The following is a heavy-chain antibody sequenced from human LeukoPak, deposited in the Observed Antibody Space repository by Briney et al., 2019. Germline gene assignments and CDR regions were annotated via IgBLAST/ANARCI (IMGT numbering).Heavy chain of an antibody. CDR2: IKQDGSEK. CDR3: ARERRPTVLYFAY. CDR1: GFTFSSYW. J-gene: IGHJ4*02. Sequence: GGSLRLSCAASGFTFSSYWMSWVRQAPGKGLEWVANIKQDGSEKYYVDSVKGRFTISRDNAKDSLYLQMNSLRAEDTAVYYCARERRPTVLYFAYWGQGTLVTVSS. D-gene: IGHD4-17*01. V-gene: IGHV3-7*01.